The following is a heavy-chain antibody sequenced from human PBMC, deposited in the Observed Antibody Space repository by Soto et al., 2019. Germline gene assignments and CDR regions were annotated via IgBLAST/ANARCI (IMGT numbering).Heavy chain of an antibody. V-gene: IGHV3-9*01. CDR3: AKDRYGSLEGGMDV. D-gene: IGHD1-26*01. Sequence: EVQLVESGGGLVQPGRSLRLSCAASGFIFDDFGMHWVRQAPRKGLEWVSGVTWNSGNIDYADSVKGRFTITRDNAKNSLYLQMNGLRGEDTALYYCAKDRYGSLEGGMDVW. CDR1: GFIFDDFG. CDR2: VTWNSGNI. J-gene: IGHJ6*03.